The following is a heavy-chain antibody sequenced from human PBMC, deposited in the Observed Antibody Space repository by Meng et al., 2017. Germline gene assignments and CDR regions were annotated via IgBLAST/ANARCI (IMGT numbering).Heavy chain of an antibody. J-gene: IGHJ6*02. CDR3: ARLRMIEPKLYYYYGMDV. D-gene: IGHD3-22*01. Sequence: SETLSLTCTVSGGSISSYYWSWIRQPPGKGLEWIGYIYYSGSTNYNPSLKSRVTISVDTSKNHFSLKLSSVTSADTAVYYCARLRMIEPKLYYYYGMDVWGQGTTVTVSS. CDR1: GGSISSYY. V-gene: IGHV4-59*01. CDR2: IYYSGST.